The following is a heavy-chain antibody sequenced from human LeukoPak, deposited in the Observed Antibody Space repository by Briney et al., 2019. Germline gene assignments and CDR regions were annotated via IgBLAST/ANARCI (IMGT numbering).Heavy chain of an antibody. CDR1: GVSISSYY. J-gene: IGHJ2*01. D-gene: IGHD5-24*01. CDR2: IYYSGST. CDR3: AGDGYKTNWYFDL. Sequence: PSETLSLTCTVSGVSISSYYWSWLRQPPGKGLEWIGYIYYSGSTNYNPSLKRRVTISVDTSKNQFSLKLSSVTAADTAVYYCAGDGYKTNWYFDLWGRGTLVTVSS. V-gene: IGHV4-59*01.